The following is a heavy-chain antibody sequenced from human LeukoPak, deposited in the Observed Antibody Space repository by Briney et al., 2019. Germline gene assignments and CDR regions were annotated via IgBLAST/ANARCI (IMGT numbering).Heavy chain of an antibody. D-gene: IGHD2-8*01. V-gene: IGHV3-23*01. CDR3: AKDVCTSPRCPLYFDS. Sequence: GGSLRLSCTTSGFAFSNYAMNWVRQAPGKGPEWVSGISGFNTYYADSVKGRFTIFRDNSKNVLYLQMHRLRAEDTAVYSCAKDVCTSPRCPLYFDSWGQGTLVTVSS. CDR2: ISGFNT. CDR1: GFAFSNYA. J-gene: IGHJ4*02.